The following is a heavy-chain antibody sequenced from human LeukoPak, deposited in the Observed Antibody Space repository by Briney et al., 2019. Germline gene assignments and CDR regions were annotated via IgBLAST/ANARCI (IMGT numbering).Heavy chain of an antibody. Sequence: GASVKVSCKASGYTFTSYYMHWVRQAPGQGLEWRGIINPSGGSTSYAQKFQGRVTMTRDTSISTAYMELSRLTSDDTALYYCARGLYYYYYYMDVWGKGTTVTVSS. CDR1: GYTFTSYY. CDR3: ARGLYYYYYYMDV. V-gene: IGHV1-46*01. D-gene: IGHD2-15*01. J-gene: IGHJ6*03. CDR2: INPSGGST.